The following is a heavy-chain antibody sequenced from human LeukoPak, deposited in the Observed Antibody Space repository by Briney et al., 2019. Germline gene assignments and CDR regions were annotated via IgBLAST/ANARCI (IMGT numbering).Heavy chain of an antibody. CDR2: ISGSGGST. J-gene: IGHJ4*02. CDR1: GFTFDDYG. V-gene: IGHV3-23*01. CDR3: AKDLPEYSFGRMFDY. D-gene: IGHD5-18*01. Sequence: GGSLRLSCAASGFTFDDYGMSWVRQAPGKGLEWVSTISGSGGSTYYADSVKGRFTISRDNSKNTLCLQMDSLRAEDTAVYYCAKDLPEYSFGRMFDYWGQGTLVTVSS.